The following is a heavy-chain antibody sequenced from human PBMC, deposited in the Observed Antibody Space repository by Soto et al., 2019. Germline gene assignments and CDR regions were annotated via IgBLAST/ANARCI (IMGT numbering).Heavy chain of an antibody. CDR2: IKQDGSEK. D-gene: IGHD5-12*01. CDR1: GFTFSSYW. CDR3: ARDPNIVATMGSIYYYYGMDV. Sequence: EVQLVESGGGLVQPGGSLRLSCAASGFTFSSYWMSWVRQAPGKGLEWVANIKQDGSEKYYVDSVKGRFTISRDNAKNSLYLQMKSLRAEDTAVYYCARDPNIVATMGSIYYYYGMDVW. J-gene: IGHJ6*01. V-gene: IGHV3-7*01.